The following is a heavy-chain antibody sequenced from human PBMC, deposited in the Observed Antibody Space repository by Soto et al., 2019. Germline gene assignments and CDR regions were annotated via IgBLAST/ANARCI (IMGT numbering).Heavy chain of an antibody. J-gene: IGHJ6*02. D-gene: IGHD3-16*01. Sequence: SETLSLTCAVSGYSISTGFKWALIRQPPGKGLEWIGSIYYSGSTYYNPSLKSRVTISVDTSKNQFSLKLSSVTAADTAVYYCARGGGGVHYYYYGMDVWGQGTTVTVSS. CDR2: IYYSGST. V-gene: IGHV4-38-2*01. CDR3: ARGGGGVHYYYYGMDV. CDR1: GYSISTGFK.